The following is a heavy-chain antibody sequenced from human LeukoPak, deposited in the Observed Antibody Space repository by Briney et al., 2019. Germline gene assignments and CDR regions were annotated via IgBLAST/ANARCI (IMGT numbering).Heavy chain of an antibody. CDR3: ARGPRGVVLRWFDP. D-gene: IGHD2-15*01. Sequence: SETLSLTCAVYGGSFSGYYWSWIRQPPGKGLEWIGEINHSGSTNYNPSLKSRVTISVDTSKNQFSLKLSSVTAADTAVYYCARGPRGVVLRWFDPWGQGTLVTVSS. CDR2: INHSGST. V-gene: IGHV4-34*01. CDR1: GGSFSGYY. J-gene: IGHJ5*02.